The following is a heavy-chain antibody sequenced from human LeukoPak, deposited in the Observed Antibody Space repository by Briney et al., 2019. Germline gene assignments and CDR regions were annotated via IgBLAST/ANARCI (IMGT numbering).Heavy chain of an antibody. J-gene: IGHJ5*02. CDR3: ARAGANYYDSSGYYRRPWFDP. V-gene: IGHV1-2*02. CDR2: INPNSGGT. Sequence: ASVKVSCKASGYTFTGYYMHWVRQAPGQGLEWMGWINPNSGGTNYAQKFQGRVTMTRDTSISTAYMELSRLRSGDTAVYYCARAGANYYDSSGYYRRPWFDPWGQGTLVTVSS. D-gene: IGHD3-22*01. CDR1: GYTFTGYY.